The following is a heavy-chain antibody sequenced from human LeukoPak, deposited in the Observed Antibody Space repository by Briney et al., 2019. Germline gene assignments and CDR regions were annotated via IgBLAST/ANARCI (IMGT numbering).Heavy chain of an antibody. D-gene: IGHD3-3*01. CDR3: ATQPITPSYGYWYFGL. J-gene: IGHJ2*01. CDR2: FDPEDGET. Sequence: ASVKVSCKVSGYTLTELSMHWVRQAPGKGLEWMGGFDPEDGETIYAQKFQGRVTMTEDTSTDTAYMELSSLRSEDTAVYYCATQPITPSYGYWYFGLWGRGTLVTVSS. V-gene: IGHV1-24*01. CDR1: GYTLTELS.